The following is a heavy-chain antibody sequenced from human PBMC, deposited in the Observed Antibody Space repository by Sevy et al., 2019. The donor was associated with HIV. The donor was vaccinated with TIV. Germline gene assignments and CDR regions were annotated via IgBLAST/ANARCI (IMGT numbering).Heavy chain of an antibody. V-gene: IGHV3-23*01. CDR3: AKGRAAMVYFDY. CDR1: GFTLSSYA. J-gene: IGHJ4*02. CDR2: ISGSGDNT. Sequence: GGSLRLSCAASGFTLSSYAMYWVRQAPGKGLEWVSSISGSGDNTYYADSVKGQFTISRDNPKNTLYLQMNSLRAEDTAVYYCAKGRAAMVYFDYWGQGTLVTVSS. D-gene: IGHD5-18*01.